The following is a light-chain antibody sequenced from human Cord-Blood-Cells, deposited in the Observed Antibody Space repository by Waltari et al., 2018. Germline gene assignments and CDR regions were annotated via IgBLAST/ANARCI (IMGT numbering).Light chain of an antibody. Sequence: QSALTQPASVSGSPGQSITISCTGTSSDVGSYNLVSWYQQHPGKAPNLMIYEGSKRPSGVSNRFAGSKSGNTASLTISGRQAEDEADYYCCSYAGSSTPWVFGGGTKLTVL. CDR3: CSYAGSSTPWV. J-gene: IGLJ3*02. V-gene: IGLV2-23*01. CDR2: EGS. CDR1: SSDVGSYNL.